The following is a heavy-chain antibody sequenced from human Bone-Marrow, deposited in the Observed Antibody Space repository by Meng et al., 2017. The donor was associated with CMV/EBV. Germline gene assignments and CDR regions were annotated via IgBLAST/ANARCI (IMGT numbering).Heavy chain of an antibody. J-gene: IGHJ4*02. CDR1: GFTFSNYW. V-gene: IGHV3-74*01. CDR3: ARDGPCSSTSCYIDY. D-gene: IGHD2-2*02. CDR2: IHSDGTIT. Sequence: GESLKISCAASGFTFSNYWMHWVRQAPGKGLVWVSRIHSDGTITYYADSVKGRFTISRDNSKNTLYLQMNSLRAEDTAVYYCARDGPCSSTSCYIDYWGQGTLVTVSS.